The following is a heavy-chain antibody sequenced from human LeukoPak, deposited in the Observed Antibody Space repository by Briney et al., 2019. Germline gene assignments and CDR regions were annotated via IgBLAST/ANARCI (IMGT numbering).Heavy chain of an antibody. V-gene: IGHV3-21*01. CDR3: ARDQVAGTSYYGMDV. Sequence: GGSLRLSCAASGFTFSSYSMNWVRQAPGKGLEWVSSISSSSSCIYYADSVKGRFTISRDNAKNSLYLQMNSLRAEDTAVYYCARDQVAGTSYYGMDVWGKGTTVTVSS. J-gene: IGHJ6*04. CDR1: GFTFSSYS. D-gene: IGHD6-19*01. CDR2: ISSSSSCI.